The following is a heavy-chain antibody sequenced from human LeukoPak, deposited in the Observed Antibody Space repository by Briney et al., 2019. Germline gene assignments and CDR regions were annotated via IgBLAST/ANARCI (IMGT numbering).Heavy chain of an antibody. CDR1: GFIVTNAW. V-gene: IGHV3-15*01. Sequence: GGSLRLSCEASGFIVTNAWMSWVRQVPGKGLEWLGRIKDKTKGGTTDYAAPVKGRFTISRDNAKNSLYLQMNSLRAEDTAVYYCAELGITMIGGVWGKGTTVTISS. CDR2: IKDKTKGGTT. D-gene: IGHD3-10*02. CDR3: AELGITMIGGV. J-gene: IGHJ6*04.